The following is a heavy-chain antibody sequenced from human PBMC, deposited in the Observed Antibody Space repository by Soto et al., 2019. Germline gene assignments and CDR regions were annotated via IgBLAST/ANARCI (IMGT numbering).Heavy chain of an antibody. CDR1: GYTFTSYG. CDR2: ISAYNGNT. D-gene: IGHD5-18*01. CDR3: ARAALGYSYDELDY. Sequence: QVQLVQSGAEVKKPGASVKVSCKASGYTFTSYGISWVRQAPGQGLEWMGWISAYNGNTNHAQKLQGRVTMTTDTPTSTAYMELRSLRSDDPAVYYCARAALGYSYDELDYWGQGTLVTVSS. J-gene: IGHJ4*02. V-gene: IGHV1-18*01.